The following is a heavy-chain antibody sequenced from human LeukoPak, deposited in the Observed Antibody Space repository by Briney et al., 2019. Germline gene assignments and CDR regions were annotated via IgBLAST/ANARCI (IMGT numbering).Heavy chain of an antibody. CDR3: ASADSEDYFDY. J-gene: IGHJ4*02. D-gene: IGHD2-15*01. V-gene: IGHV4-38-2*01. CDR2: FYHDETT. Sequence: SETLSLTCGVSGYSVSGAFYWGWIRQPPGKGLEWVGSFYHDETTYYNPSLKSRVTLSVDTSKGQFYLDMYSVTAADTAVYYCASADSEDYFDYWGRGVLVTVSS. CDR1: GYSVSGAFY.